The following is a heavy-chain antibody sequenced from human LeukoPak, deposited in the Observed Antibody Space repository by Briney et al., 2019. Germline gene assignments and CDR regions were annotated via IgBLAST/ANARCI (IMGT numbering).Heavy chain of an antibody. V-gene: IGHV3-48*03. CDR3: ARDYSRGWCSYYYYYGMHV. CDR1: GFTFSSYE. J-gene: IGHJ6*02. Sequence: GGSLRLSCAASGFTFSSYEMNWVRQAPGKGLEWVSYISSSGSTIYYADSVKGRFTISRDNAKNSLYLQMNSLRAEDTAVYYCARDYSRGWCSYYYYYGMHVWGQGPTVTAFS. D-gene: IGHD6-19*01. CDR2: ISSSGSTI.